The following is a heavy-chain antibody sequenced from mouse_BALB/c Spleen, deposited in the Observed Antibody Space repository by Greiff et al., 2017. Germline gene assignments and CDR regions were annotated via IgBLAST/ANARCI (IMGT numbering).Heavy chain of an antibody. CDR2: IWGGGST. Sequence: QVQLKESGPGLVAPSQSLSITCTVSGFSLSRYSVHWVRQPPGKGLEWLGMIWGGGSTDYNSALKSRLSISKDNSKSQVFLKMNSLQTDDTAMYYCASLTTPTPPWFAYWGQGTLVTVSA. V-gene: IGHV2-6-4*01. D-gene: IGHD2-12*01. J-gene: IGHJ3*01. CDR3: ASLTTPTPPWFAY. CDR1: GFSLSRYS.